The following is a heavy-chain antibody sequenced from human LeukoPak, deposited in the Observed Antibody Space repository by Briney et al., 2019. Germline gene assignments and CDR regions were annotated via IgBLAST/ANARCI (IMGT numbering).Heavy chain of an antibody. J-gene: IGHJ4*02. V-gene: IGHV1-8*01. CDR2: MNPNSGNT. D-gene: IGHD3-22*01. CDR1: GYTFTSYD. CDR3: ARDGPYDSSGYAALDY. Sequence: ASVKVSCKASGYTFTSYDINWVRQATGQGLEWMGWMNPNSGNTGYAQKFQGRVTMTRNTSISTAYMELSSLRSEDTAVYYCARDGPYDSSGYAALDYWGQGTLVTVSS.